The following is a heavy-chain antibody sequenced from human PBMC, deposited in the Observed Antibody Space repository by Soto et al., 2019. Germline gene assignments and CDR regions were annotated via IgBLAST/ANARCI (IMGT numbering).Heavy chain of an antibody. J-gene: IGHJ6*01. Sequence: QVQLVESGGGVVQPGRSLRLSCAASGFTFSSYAMHWVRQAPGKGLEWVAVISYDGSNKYYADSVKGRFTISRDNSKNTLYLQMNSLRAEDTAVYYCARNLWFGELSSYYYGMDVW. CDR3: ARNLWFGELSSYYYGMDV. V-gene: IGHV3-30-3*01. D-gene: IGHD3-10*01. CDR1: GFTFSSYA. CDR2: ISYDGSNK.